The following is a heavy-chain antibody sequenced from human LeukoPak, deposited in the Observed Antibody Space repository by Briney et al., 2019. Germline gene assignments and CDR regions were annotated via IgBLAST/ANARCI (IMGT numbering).Heavy chain of an antibody. D-gene: IGHD2-15*01. Sequence: SETLSLTCTVSGGSISSGGYYWSWLRQHPGKGREWIGYIYYSGSTYYNPSLKSRVTISVDTSKNQFYLKLSSVTAADPAVYYCARGVVAAANWFDPWGQGTMVTVSS. CDR2: IYYSGST. J-gene: IGHJ5*02. CDR1: GGSISSGGYY. V-gene: IGHV4-31*03. CDR3: ARGVVAAANWFDP.